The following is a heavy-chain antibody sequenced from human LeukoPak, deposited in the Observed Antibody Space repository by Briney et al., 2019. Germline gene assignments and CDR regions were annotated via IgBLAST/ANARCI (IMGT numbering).Heavy chain of an antibody. CDR2: INPSGGST. J-gene: IGHJ4*02. CDR1: VYTFTSYY. D-gene: IGHD4-23*01. Sequence: ASVKVSCKASVYTFTSYYMHWVRQAPGQGLERMGIINPSGGSTSYAQKFQGRVTMTRDTSTSTVYMELSSLRSEDTAVYYCARTDHYGGNLQLFDYWGQGTLVTVSS. CDR3: ARTDHYGGNLQLFDY. V-gene: IGHV1-46*01.